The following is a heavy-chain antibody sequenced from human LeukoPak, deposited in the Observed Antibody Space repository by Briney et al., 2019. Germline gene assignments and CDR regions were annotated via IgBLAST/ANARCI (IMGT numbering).Heavy chain of an antibody. J-gene: IGHJ4*02. CDR1: GFTFSSYS. V-gene: IGHV3-21*01. Sequence: GSLRLFSAASGFTFSSYSMNWVRQAPGKGLEWVSSISSSSSYIYYADSVKGRFTISRDNAKNSLYLQMNSLRAEDTAVYYCARVYYYDSSGYYPPDYWGQGTLVTVSS. CDR3: ARVYYYDSSGYYPPDY. CDR2: ISSSSSYI. D-gene: IGHD3-22*01.